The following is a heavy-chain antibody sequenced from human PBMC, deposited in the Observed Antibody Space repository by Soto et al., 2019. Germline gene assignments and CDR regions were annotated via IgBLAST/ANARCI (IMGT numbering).Heavy chain of an antibody. V-gene: IGHV1-69*13. CDR2: IIPIFGTA. CDR1: GGTFSSYA. Sequence: ASVKVSCKASGGTFSSYAISWVRQAPGQGLEWMGGIIPIFGTANYAQKFQGRVTITADESTSTAYMELSSLRYEDTAVYYCARGGAEGYCSSTSCYGLDYWGQGTLVTVSS. D-gene: IGHD2-2*01. J-gene: IGHJ4*02. CDR3: ARGGAEGYCSSTSCYGLDY.